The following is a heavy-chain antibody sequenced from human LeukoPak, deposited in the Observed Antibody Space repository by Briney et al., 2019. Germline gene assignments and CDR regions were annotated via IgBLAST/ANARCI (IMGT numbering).Heavy chain of an antibody. CDR3: ATRLPTDY. Sequence: SETLSLTCAVYGGSFSDYSWSWIRQPPGKGLEWIGEIDHSGSTNYNPSLKSRVTISVDTSKKQFSLKLSSVTAADTAVYYCATRLPTDYWGQGTLVIVSS. D-gene: IGHD5-12*01. V-gene: IGHV4-34*01. CDR2: IDHSGST. J-gene: IGHJ4*02. CDR1: GGSFSDYS.